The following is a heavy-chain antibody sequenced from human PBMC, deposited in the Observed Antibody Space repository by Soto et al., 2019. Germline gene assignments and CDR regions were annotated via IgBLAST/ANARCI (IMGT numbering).Heavy chain of an antibody. J-gene: IGHJ6*02. Sequence: QPGGSLRLSCAASGFTFSSYSMNWVRQAPGKGLEWVSYISSSSSTIYYADSVKGRFTISRDNAKNSLYLQMNSLRAEDTAVYYCARDLVDYYDSSGYYYYYGMDVWGQGTTVTVSS. D-gene: IGHD3-22*01. V-gene: IGHV3-48*01. CDR3: ARDLVDYYDSSGYYYYYGMDV. CDR1: GFTFSSYS. CDR2: ISSSSSTI.